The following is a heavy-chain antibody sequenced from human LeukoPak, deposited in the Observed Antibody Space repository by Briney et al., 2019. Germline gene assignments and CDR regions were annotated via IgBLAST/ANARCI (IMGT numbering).Heavy chain of an antibody. CDR2: IVVGSGNT. CDR1: GFTFASSA. CDR3: AAAEDIVIVPAATDWFDP. D-gene: IGHD2-2*01. Sequence: ASVKVSCKASGFTFASSAVQWVQQARGQRLEWIGWIVVGSGNTNYAQKFQERVTITRDMSTSTAYMELSSLRSEDTAVYYCAAAEDIVIVPAATDWFDPWGQGTLVTVSS. J-gene: IGHJ5*02. V-gene: IGHV1-58*01.